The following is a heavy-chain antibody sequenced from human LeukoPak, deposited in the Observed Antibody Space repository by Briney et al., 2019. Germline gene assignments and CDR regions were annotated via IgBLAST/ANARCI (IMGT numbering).Heavy chain of an antibody. CDR3: ARGGSAFISTPDDWFDP. D-gene: IGHD2-15*01. CDR2: IYPGDSDT. V-gene: IGHV5-51*01. J-gene: IGHJ5*02. CDR1: GYSFTSYW. Sequence: HGESLKISCKGSGYSFTSYWIGWVRQMPGKGLEWMGIIYPGDSDTRYSPSFQGQVTISADKSISTAYLQWSSLKASDTAMYYCARGGSAFISTPDDWFDPWGQGTLVTVSS.